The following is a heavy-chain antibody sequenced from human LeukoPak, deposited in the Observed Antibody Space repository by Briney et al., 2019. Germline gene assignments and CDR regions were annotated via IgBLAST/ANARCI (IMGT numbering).Heavy chain of an antibody. D-gene: IGHD2-2*01. CDR2: IIPIFGTA. CDR3: AREGVPAAPPYYFDY. J-gene: IGHJ4*02. V-gene: IGHV1-69*13. CDR1: GGTFSSYA. Sequence: GASVKVSCKASGGTFSSYAISWVRQAPGQGLEWMGGIIPIFGTANYAQKFQGRVTITADESTSTAYMELSSLRSEDTAVYYCAREGVPAAPPYYFDYWGQGTLVTVSS.